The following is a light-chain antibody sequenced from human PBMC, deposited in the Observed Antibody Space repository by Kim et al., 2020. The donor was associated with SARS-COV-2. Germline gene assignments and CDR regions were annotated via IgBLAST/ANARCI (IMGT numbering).Light chain of an antibody. V-gene: IGLV2-23*02. CDR3: CSYAGSSAV. J-gene: IGLJ7*01. CDR2: EVS. Sequence: PGQSITIYCTGTSSDVGSYNLVSWYQQHPGKAPKLMIYEVSKRPSGVSNRFSGSKSGNTASLTISGLQAEDEADYYCCSYAGSSAVFGGGTQLTVL. CDR1: SSDVGSYNL.